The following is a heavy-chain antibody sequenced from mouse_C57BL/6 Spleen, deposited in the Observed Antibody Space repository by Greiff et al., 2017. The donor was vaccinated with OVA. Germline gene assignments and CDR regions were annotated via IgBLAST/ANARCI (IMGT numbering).Heavy chain of an antibody. CDR3: ARADGFYAMDY. V-gene: IGHV2-2*01. D-gene: IGHD2-3*01. Sequence: VQLKESGPGLVQPSQSLSITCTVSGFSLTSYGVHWVRQSPGKGLEWLGVIWSGGSTDYNAALISRLSISKGNSKSQVFFRMNRLQADATAIYYSARADGFYAMDYWGQGTSVTVSS. J-gene: IGHJ4*01. CDR2: IWSGGST. CDR1: GFSLTSYG.